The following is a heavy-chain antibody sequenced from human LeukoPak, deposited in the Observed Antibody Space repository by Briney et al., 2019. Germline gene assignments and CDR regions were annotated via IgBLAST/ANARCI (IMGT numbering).Heavy chain of an antibody. V-gene: IGHV3-23*01. CDR3: AKVAVPAAIRSWFDR. CDR1: GCTFSRYD. D-gene: IGHD2-2*01. CDR2: IVGSGVDK. J-gene: IGHJ5*02. Sequence: PGGSLRLSCAASGCTFSRYDMSWGRQAPGKGREGVSVIVGSGVDKYYPDSVKGRFTISKDNSKNPLYLQMNSLRDEDPAVYYCAKVAVPAAIRSWFDRWGQGTLVTVSS.